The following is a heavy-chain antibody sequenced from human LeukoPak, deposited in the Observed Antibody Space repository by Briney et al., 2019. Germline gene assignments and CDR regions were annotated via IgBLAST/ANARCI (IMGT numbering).Heavy chain of an antibody. CDR3: ARKAAGWGVLDH. CDR2: MKHDGSEE. D-gene: IGHD3-10*01. CDR1: GFIFETYW. V-gene: IGHV3-7*03. J-gene: IGHJ4*02. Sequence: GGSLRLSCAASGFIFETYWMNWVRQVPGEGLEWVANMKHDGSEEYYVKSVKGRFIISRDNANKLLYLQMNSLRAEDTAIYYCARKAAGWGVLDHWGQGILVTVSS.